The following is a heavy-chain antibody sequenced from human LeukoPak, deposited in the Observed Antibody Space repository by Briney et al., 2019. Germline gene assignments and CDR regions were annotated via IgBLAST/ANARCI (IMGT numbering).Heavy chain of an antibody. J-gene: IGHJ3*02. CDR1: GDIVSSNSAA. D-gene: IGHD6-19*01. Sequence: SHTLSLTCAISGDIVSSNSAAWHWIRQSPSRGLEWLVRTYYSSKWYNDYAVSVKSRITINPDTYKNQFSLQLNSVTPEDTALYYCARGAVAVRNAFDIWGQGTMVTVSS. CDR2: TYYSSKWYN. V-gene: IGHV6-1*01. CDR3: ARGAVAVRNAFDI.